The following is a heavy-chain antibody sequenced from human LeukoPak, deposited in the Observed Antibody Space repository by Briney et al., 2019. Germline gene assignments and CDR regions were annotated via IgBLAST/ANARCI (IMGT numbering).Heavy chain of an antibody. CDR3: ARLTDSSSFYFDY. CDR1: GGSFSGYY. D-gene: IGHD6-6*01. J-gene: IGHJ4*02. V-gene: IGHV4-30-2*01. Sequence: SETLSLTCAVYGGSFSGYYWSWIRQPPGKGLEWIGCIYHSGSTYYNPSLKSRVTISVDRSKNQFSLKLSSVTAADTAVYYCARLTDSSSFYFDYWGQGTLVTVSS. CDR2: IYHSGST.